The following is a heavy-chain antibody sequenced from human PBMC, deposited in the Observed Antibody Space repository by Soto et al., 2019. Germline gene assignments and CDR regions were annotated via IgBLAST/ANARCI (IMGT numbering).Heavy chain of an antibody. Sequence: SETLSLTCTVSGGSISSYYWSWIRQPPGKGLEWIGYIYYSGSTNYNPSLKSRVTISVDTSKNQFSLKLSSVTAADTAVYYCASASKYYDFWSVTPGYYYMDVWGKGTTVTVSS. D-gene: IGHD3-3*01. CDR3: ASASKYYDFWSVTPGYYYMDV. J-gene: IGHJ6*03. V-gene: IGHV4-59*01. CDR1: GGSISSYY. CDR2: IYYSGST.